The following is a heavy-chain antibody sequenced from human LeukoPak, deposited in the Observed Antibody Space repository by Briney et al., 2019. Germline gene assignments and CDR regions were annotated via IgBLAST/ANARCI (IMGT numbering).Heavy chain of an antibody. J-gene: IGHJ5*01. CDR2: TSPDGNEK. D-gene: IGHD3-22*01. Sequence: GRSLRLSCAASGFTFSRYDMHWVRQAPGKGLEWVAVTSPDGNEKYYADSVKGRFTISRDNSKNTVFLQMNSLSTEDTAVYSCFTGSAYYYDSWGQGTLVTVSS. CDR3: FTGSAYYYDS. V-gene: IGHV3-30*01. CDR1: GFTFSRYD.